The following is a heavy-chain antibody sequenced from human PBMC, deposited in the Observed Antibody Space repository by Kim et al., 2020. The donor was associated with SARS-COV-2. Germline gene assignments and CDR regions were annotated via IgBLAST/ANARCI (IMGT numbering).Heavy chain of an antibody. Sequence: YNPALKSRVTISVDTSTNQFSLKLSSVTAADTAVYYCARGRGYSYGLFDYWGQGTLVTVSS. V-gene: IGHV4-59*09. D-gene: IGHD5-18*01. CDR3: ARGRGYSYGLFDY. J-gene: IGHJ4*02.